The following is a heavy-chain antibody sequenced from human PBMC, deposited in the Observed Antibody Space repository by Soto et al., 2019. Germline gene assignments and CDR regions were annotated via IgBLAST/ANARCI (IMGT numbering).Heavy chain of an antibody. D-gene: IGHD6-19*01. CDR3: AGFCGWYFDS. V-gene: IGHV4-59*03. Sequence: QVQLQESAPGLVKPSETLSLTCTVSGGSISSYYWSWLRQPPGKGLEWIGYIYYSGSTKYNPSLKRRVNTSVDTTKNRFSLKLSSVTAVDTGVYYCAGFCGWYFDSWGEGTLVTVSS. CDR1: GGSISSYY. J-gene: IGHJ4*02. CDR2: IYYSGST.